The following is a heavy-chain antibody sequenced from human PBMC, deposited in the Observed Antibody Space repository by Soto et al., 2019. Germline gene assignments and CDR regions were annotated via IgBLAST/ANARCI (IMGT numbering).Heavy chain of an antibody. J-gene: IGHJ5*02. CDR2: IYWDVDK. CDR3: ARRVYSSSWSLGWFDP. Sequence: QITLKESGPTLVKPTQPLTLTCTFSGFSLSTSGVGVGWIRQPPGKALEWLALIYWDVDKRYSPSLKSRLTITKDTSQNQVVPTLTTIDPVDTATYYCARRVYSSSWSLGWFDPWGQGTLVIVSS. CDR1: GFSLSTSGVG. D-gene: IGHD6-13*01. V-gene: IGHV2-5*02.